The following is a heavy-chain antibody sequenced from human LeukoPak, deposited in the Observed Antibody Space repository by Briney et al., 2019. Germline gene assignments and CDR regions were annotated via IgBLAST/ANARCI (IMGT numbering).Heavy chain of an antibody. CDR1: GFIFSSYA. CDR3: AKDGYDSSGYFRLNWFDP. V-gene: IGHV3-23*01. J-gene: IGHJ5*02. CDR2: ISGSGGST. Sequence: PGGSLRLSCAASGFIFSSYAMSWVRQAPGKGLEWVSAISGSGGSTYYADSVKGRFTISRDNSKNTLYLQMNSLRAEDTAVYYCAKDGYDSSGYFRLNWFDPWGQGTLVTVSS. D-gene: IGHD3-22*01.